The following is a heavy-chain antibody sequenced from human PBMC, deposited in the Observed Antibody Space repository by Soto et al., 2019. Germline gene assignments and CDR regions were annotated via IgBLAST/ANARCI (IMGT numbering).Heavy chain of an antibody. CDR2: IYYSGST. CDR1: CGSISSSSYY. Sequence: SETLSLTCTFSCGSISSSSYYWGWIRQPPGKGLEWIGYIYYSGSTNYNPSLKSRVTISVDTSKNQFSLKLSSVPAADTAVYYCARVWGGAFDFWGQGTMVT. J-gene: IGHJ3*01. CDR3: ARVWGGAFDF. V-gene: IGHV4-39*07. D-gene: IGHD3-10*01.